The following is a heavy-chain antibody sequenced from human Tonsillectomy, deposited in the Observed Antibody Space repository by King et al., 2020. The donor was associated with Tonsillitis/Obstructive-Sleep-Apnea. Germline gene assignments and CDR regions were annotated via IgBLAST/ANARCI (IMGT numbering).Heavy chain of an antibody. Sequence: VQLVESGGGVVQPGRSLRLSCAASGFTFSSYAMHWVRQAPGKGLEWVAVISYDGSNKYYADSVKGRFTISRDNSKNTLYLQMNSLRAEDTAVYYCARDTYYDFGISYYYYYYMDVWGKGPTVTVSS. V-gene: IGHV3-30*04. CDR1: GFTFSSYA. CDR3: ARDTYYDFGISYYYYYYMDV. J-gene: IGHJ6*03. CDR2: ISYDGSNK. D-gene: IGHD3-3*01.